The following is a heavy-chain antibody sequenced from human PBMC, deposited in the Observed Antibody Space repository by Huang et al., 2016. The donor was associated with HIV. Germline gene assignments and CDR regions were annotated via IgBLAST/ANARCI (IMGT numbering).Heavy chain of an antibody. D-gene: IGHD1-26*01. CDR1: GFSLSPSGRC. CDR3: ARTVRGSYYFYYYYVDV. CDR2: IDWKDDK. V-gene: IGHV2-70*15. Sequence: QVTLRESGPALVKPTQTLTLTCTFSGFSLSPSGRCVSWIRQPPGKALEWLARIDWKDDKYYSTSLKTRRTISKDTSKNQVVLTMTTMDPVDTATYYCARTVRGSYYFYYYYVDVWGKGTTVTVSS. J-gene: IGHJ6*03.